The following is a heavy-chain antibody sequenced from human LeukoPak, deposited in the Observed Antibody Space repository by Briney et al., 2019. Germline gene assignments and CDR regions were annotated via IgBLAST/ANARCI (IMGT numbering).Heavy chain of an antibody. V-gene: IGHV3-30*19. Sequence: GGSLRLSCAASGFTFSAYGFHWVRQAPGKGLEGGAVISYDGSNKYYADSVKGRFTISRDNSKNTLYLQMNSLRAEDTAVYYCARGARGYYYDSSGFRDAFDIWGQGTMVTVSS. CDR1: GFTFSAYG. D-gene: IGHD3-22*01. J-gene: IGHJ3*02. CDR3: ARGARGYYYDSSGFRDAFDI. CDR2: ISYDGSNK.